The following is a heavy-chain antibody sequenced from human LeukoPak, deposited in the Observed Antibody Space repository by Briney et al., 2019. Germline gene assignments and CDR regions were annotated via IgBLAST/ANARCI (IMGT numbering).Heavy chain of an antibody. CDR3: ARYLPPNYYDSSGYYSEYFQH. Sequence: SETLSLTCTVSGGSISSSSYYWGWIRQPPGKGLEWIGSIYHSGSTYYNPSLKSRVTISVDTSKNQFSLKLSSVTAADTAVYYCARYLPPNYYDSSGYYSEYFQHWGQGTLVTVSS. D-gene: IGHD3-22*01. V-gene: IGHV4-39*07. J-gene: IGHJ1*01. CDR1: GGSISSSSYY. CDR2: IYHSGST.